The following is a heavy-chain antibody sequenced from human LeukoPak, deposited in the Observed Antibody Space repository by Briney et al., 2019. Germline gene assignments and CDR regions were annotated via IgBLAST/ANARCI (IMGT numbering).Heavy chain of an antibody. J-gene: IGHJ4*02. CDR1: GSSFTSYW. CDR3: ARYSIYCSGGSCYGFDY. V-gene: IGHV5-51*01. D-gene: IGHD2-15*01. CDR2: IYPGDSGT. Sequence: GESLKISCKGSGSSFTSYWIGWGRQMPGKGLKWMGIIYPGDSGTRYTPSFQGQVTISADKSISTAYLQWSSLKASDTAMYYCARYSIYCSGGSCYGFDYRGQGTLVTVSS.